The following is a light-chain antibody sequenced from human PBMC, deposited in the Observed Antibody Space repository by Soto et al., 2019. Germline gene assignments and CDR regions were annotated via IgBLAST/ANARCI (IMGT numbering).Light chain of an antibody. CDR1: QIISTY. Sequence: DIQMTQSPSSLSASVGDRVTITCRASQIISTYLHWYQQRAGLAPRLLIYAASSLQSGVPPRFSGSGSGTDFTLTISRLQPEDFATYFCQQTDSDPPTFGQGNKVEL. CDR3: QQTDSDPPT. CDR2: AAS. V-gene: IGKV1-39*01. J-gene: IGKJ1*01.